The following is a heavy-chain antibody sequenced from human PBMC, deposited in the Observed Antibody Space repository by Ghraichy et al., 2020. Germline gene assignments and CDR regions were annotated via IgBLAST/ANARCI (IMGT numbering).Heavy chain of an antibody. V-gene: IGHV3-53*01. J-gene: IGHJ6*02. CDR3: AGESSGYHYGGEGGMDV. Sequence: GGSLRLSCVAAGFTVSSKYMTWVRQAPGKGLEWVSVIYTGDITDYADSVKGRFTISRDNSKNTLSLQMNSLRAEDTAVYYCAGESSGYHYGGEGGMDVWGQGTTVTVSS. D-gene: IGHD3-22*01. CDR2: IYTGDIT. CDR1: GFTVSSKY.